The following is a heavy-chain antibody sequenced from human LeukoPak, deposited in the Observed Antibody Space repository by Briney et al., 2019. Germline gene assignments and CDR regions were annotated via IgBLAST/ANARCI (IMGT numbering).Heavy chain of an antibody. V-gene: IGHV1-2*02. Sequence: GASVKVSCKASGYTFTGYYMHWVRQAPGQGLEWMGWINPNSGGTNYAQKFQGRVTMTRDTSISTAYMELSRLRSDDTAVYYCARAGIVVVHYEDWEWFDPWGQGTLVTVSS. CDR2: INPNSGGT. CDR1: GYTFTGYY. J-gene: IGHJ5*02. CDR3: ARAGIVVVHYEDWEWFDP. D-gene: IGHD2-2*01.